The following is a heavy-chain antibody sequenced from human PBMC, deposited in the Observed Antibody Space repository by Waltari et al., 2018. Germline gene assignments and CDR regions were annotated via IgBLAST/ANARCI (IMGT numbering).Heavy chain of an antibody. CDR1: GFTFSSYA. Sequence: EVQLVESGGGLVQPGGSLRLSCAASGFTFSSYAMSWVRQAPGKGLEWVSAISGSGGSTYYADSVKGRFTISRYNSKNTLYLQMNSLRAEDTAVYYCAKHWGVVVAATYYFDYWGQGTLVTVSS. D-gene: IGHD2-15*01. CDR2: ISGSGGST. J-gene: IGHJ4*02. V-gene: IGHV3-23*04. CDR3: AKHWGVVVAATYYFDY.